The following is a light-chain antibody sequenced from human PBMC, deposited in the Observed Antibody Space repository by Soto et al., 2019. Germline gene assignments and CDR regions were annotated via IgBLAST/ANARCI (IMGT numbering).Light chain of an antibody. J-gene: IGLJ1*01. CDR2: EVN. CDR3: SSKTSSRTPFV. CDR1: SSDVGGYNH. Sequence: QSVLTQPASVSGSPGQSITISCTGTSSDVGGYNHVSWYQQHPGNAPRLMIYEVNNRPSGVPNRFSGSKSGNTASLTISGLQAEDEADYYCSSKTSSRTPFVFGTGTKLTVL. V-gene: IGLV2-14*01.